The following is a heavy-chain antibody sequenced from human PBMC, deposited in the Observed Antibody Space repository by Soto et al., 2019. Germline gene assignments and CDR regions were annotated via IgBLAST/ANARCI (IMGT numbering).Heavy chain of an antibody. CDR3: AHCTLPDYGDHDPGTSHVFDS. D-gene: IGHD4-17*01. J-gene: IGHJ5*01. V-gene: IGHV2-5*02. CDR2: IYGDNDK. CDR1: GFSLSNSGVG. Sequence: QITLKESGPSPVKPTQTLTVTCTFSGFSLSNSGVGVAWIRLPPVQALEWLALIYGDNDKRYSPSLKTRVTITKPTAKTPVLLTLTNMDPVYTATYYCAHCTLPDYGDHDPGTSHVFDSWGQGTLVTVTS.